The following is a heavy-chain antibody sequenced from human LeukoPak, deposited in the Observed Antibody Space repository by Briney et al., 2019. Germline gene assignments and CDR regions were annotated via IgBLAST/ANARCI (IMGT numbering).Heavy chain of an antibody. Sequence: ASVKVSCKVSGYTLTELSMHWVRQAPGKGLEWMGGFDPEDGETIYAQKFQGRVTMTEDTSTDTAYMELSSLRSEDTAVYYCATVDFIAVAGGFDYWGQGTLDTVSS. V-gene: IGHV1-24*01. CDR3: ATVDFIAVAGGFDY. CDR1: GYTLTELS. J-gene: IGHJ4*02. D-gene: IGHD6-19*01. CDR2: FDPEDGET.